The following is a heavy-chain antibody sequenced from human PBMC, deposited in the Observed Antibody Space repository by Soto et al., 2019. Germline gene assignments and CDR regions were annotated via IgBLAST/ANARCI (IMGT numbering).Heavy chain of an antibody. V-gene: IGHV4-34*01. Sequence: PSETLSLTCAVYGGSFSGYYWSWIRQPPGKGLEWIGEINHSGSTNYNPSLKSRATISVDTSKNQFSLKLSSVTAADTAVYYCARGRGGYCSSGSCYPNFVVVIAPFDYWGQGTLVTVSS. CDR1: GGSFSGYY. J-gene: IGHJ4*02. CDR3: ARGRGGYCSSGSCYPNFVVVIAPFDY. CDR2: INHSGST. D-gene: IGHD2-15*01.